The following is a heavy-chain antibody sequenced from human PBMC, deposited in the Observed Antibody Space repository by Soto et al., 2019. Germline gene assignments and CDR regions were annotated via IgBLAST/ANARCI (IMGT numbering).Heavy chain of an antibody. CDR3: ARSGYSFAWGY. V-gene: IGHV3-53*01. CDR1: GFRVNSAY. Sequence: EVQLVESGGGLIPPGGSLRLSCAASGFRVNSAYMTWVRQAPGKGLEWLSMINSDGSTLYAESVKFRFTISRDNSKNRLDLQINSLRAEDTAMYYCARSGYSFAWGYWGQGTLVIVTS. CDR2: INSDGST. J-gene: IGHJ4*02. D-gene: IGHD5-18*01.